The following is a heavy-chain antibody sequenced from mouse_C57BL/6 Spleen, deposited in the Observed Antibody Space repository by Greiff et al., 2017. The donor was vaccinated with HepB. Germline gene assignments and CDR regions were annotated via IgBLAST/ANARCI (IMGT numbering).Heavy chain of an antibody. D-gene: IGHD2-4*01. J-gene: IGHJ3*01. CDR3: ARGGHDYDVFVAD. V-gene: IGHV1-80*01. Sequence: VKLQESGAELVKPGASVKISCKASGYAFSSYWMNWVKQRPGKGLEWIGQIYPGDGDTNYTGKLKGKATLTADKSSSTAYMQLSSLTSEDSAVYFCARGGHDYDVFVADWGQGTLVTVS. CDR2: IYPGDGDT. CDR1: GYAFSSYW.